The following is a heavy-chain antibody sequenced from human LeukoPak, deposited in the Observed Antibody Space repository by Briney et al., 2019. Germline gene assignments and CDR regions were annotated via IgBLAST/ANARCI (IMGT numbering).Heavy chain of an antibody. CDR1: GFTFSSYG. D-gene: IGHD5/OR15-5a*01. CDR3: ARGRGYSVSSDAFDI. CDR2: ISTSSGYI. Sequence: RPEGSLRLSCAASGFTFSSYGMNWVRQAPGKGLEWVSSISTSSGYIYYADSLEGRFTISRDNAKNSLYLQMDSLRAEDTAVYYCARGRGYSVSSDAFDIWGQGTMVTVSS. J-gene: IGHJ3*02. V-gene: IGHV3-21*06.